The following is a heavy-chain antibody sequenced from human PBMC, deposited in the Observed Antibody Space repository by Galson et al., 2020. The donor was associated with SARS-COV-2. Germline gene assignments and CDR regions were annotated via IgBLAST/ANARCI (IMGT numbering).Heavy chain of an antibody. D-gene: IGHD2-2*01. CDR3: ARDPGYCSTSSCYVLGWLDP. CDR2: ISSSSGHI. V-gene: IGHV3-21*01. CDR1: GFTFSDCS. J-gene: IGHJ5*02. Sequence: GGSLRLSCAASGFTFSDCSMNWVRQAPGKALEWVSSISSSSGHIYYADASKGRFTISRDNAKNSLYLQMNSLGAEDTAVYYCARDPGYCSTSSCYVLGWLDPWGQGTLVTVSS.